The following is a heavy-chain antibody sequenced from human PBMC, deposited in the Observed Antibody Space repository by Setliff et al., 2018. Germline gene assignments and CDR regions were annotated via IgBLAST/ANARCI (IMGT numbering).Heavy chain of an antibody. D-gene: IGHD3-3*01. CDR2: IYYSGST. J-gene: IGHJ6*03. CDR3: ARGIPAYDFWSGYYIGYYYYMDV. V-gene: IGHV4-59*11. CDR1: GGSISSHY. Sequence: SETMSLTCTVSGGSISSHYWSWIRQPPGKGLEWIGYIYYSGSTNYNPSLKSRVTISVDTSKNQFSLKLSSVTAADTAVYYCARGIPAYDFWSGYYIGYYYYMDVWGKGTTVTVSS.